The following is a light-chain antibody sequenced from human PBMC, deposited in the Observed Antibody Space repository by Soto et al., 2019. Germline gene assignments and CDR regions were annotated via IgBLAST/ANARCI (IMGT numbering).Light chain of an antibody. J-gene: IGLJ2*01. CDR1: SSDVGTYNY. Sequence: QSALTQPASVSGSPGQSITISCTGTSSDVGTYNYVSWYQQHPGKAPKLMIYDASNRPSGVSDRFSGSKSGNTASLTISGLQAEDEADYYCSSYTSSSTSVVFGGGTKLTVL. V-gene: IGLV2-14*03. CDR3: SSYTSSSTSVV. CDR2: DAS.